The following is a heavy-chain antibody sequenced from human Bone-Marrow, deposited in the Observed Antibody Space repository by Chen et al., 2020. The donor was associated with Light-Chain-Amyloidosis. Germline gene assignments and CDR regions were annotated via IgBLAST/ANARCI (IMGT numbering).Heavy chain of an antibody. V-gene: IGHV1-69*01. J-gene: IGHJ6*02. CDR3: ARDRGIVVVPAAIRYYYYGMDV. CDR2: IIPIFGTA. D-gene: IGHD2-2*02. CDR1: GGTFSSYA. Sequence: QVQLVQSGAEVKKPGSSVKVSCKASGGTFSSYAISCVRQAPGQGLEWMGGIIPIFGTANYAQKFQGRVTITADESTSTAYMELSSLRSEDTAVYYCARDRGIVVVPAAIRYYYYGMDVWGQGTTVTVSS.